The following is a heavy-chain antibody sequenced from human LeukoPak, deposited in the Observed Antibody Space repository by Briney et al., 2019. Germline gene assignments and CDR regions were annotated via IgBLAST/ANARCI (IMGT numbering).Heavy chain of an antibody. D-gene: IGHD1-26*01. V-gene: IGHV2-70*11. Sequence: SGPALVKPTQTLTLTCTFSGFSLSTSGMCVSWIRQLPGKALEWLARIEWDDDKYYSTSLKTRLTISKDHSNNQVVLTMTNMDPVDTATYYCARVVSGSYHDFDYWGQGTLVTVSS. CDR3: ARVVSGSYHDFDY. CDR2: IEWDDDK. J-gene: IGHJ4*02. CDR1: GFSLSTSGMC.